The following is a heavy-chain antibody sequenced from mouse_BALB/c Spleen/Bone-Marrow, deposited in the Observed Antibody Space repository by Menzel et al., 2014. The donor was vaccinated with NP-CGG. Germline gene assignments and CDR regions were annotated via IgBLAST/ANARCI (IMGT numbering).Heavy chain of an antibody. Sequence: VQLHQPGAELVKPGASVKLSCKASGYTFTSYYMCWVEQRPGQGLEWIGEINPSNGGTNFNEEFKSKATLTVDKSSSTEYMSLSSLTSEDSAVYYCTRSRRAMDHWGQGTSVTVSS. D-gene: IGHD2-12*01. CDR3: TRSRRAMDH. CDR2: INPSNGGT. V-gene: IGHV1S81*02. J-gene: IGHJ4*01. CDR1: GYTFTSYY.